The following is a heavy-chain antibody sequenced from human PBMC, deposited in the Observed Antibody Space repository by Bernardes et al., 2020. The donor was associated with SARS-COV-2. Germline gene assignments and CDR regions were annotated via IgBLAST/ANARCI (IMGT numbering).Heavy chain of an antibody. J-gene: IGHJ2*01. Sequence: GGSLRLSCAASGFTFGDYAMHWVRQAPGKGLEWVSGISWNSGSIGYADSVKGRFTISRDNAKNSLYLQMNSLRAEDTALYYCAKLNLPNSGERWLQLLGGWYFDLWGRGTLVTVSS. D-gene: IGHD5-12*01. V-gene: IGHV3-9*01. CDR1: GFTFGDYA. CDR2: ISWNSGSI. CDR3: AKLNLPNSGERWLQLLGGWYFDL.